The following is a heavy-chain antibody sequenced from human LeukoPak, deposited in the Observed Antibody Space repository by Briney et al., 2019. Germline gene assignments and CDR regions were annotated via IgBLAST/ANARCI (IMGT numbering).Heavy chain of an antibody. V-gene: IGHV4-31*03. CDR1: GGSISSGGYY. CDR2: VSYSGST. J-gene: IGHJ4*02. CDR3: ARGILGYCSSTSCHAPGPGDY. D-gene: IGHD2-2*01. Sequence: SETLSLTCTVSGGSISSGGYYWSWIRQHPGKGLEWIGYVSYSGSTYYNPSLKSRVTISVDTSKNQFSLKLSSVTAADTAVYYCARGILGYCSSTSCHAPGPGDYWGQGTLVTVSS.